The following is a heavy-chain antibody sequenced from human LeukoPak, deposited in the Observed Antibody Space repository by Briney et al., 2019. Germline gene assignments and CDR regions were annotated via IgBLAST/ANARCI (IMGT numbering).Heavy chain of an antibody. Sequence: SETLSLTCTVSGGSISSSSYYWGWIRQPPGKGLEWIGSIYYTGSTYYNPSLKSRVTISIDTSKNQFSLRLSSVTAADTAVYFCARVAAAGKYYFDYWGQGTLVTVSS. CDR1: GGSISSSSYY. J-gene: IGHJ4*02. V-gene: IGHV4-39*07. CDR3: ARVAAAGKYYFDY. CDR2: IYYTGST. D-gene: IGHD6-13*01.